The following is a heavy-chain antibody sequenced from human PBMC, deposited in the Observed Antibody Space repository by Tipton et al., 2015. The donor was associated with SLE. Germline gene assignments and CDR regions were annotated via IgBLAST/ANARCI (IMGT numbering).Heavy chain of an antibody. J-gene: IGHJ4*02. D-gene: IGHD2-8*01. V-gene: IGHV4-34*01. CDR2: INHSGST. CDR3: ARDCTTGVCYTTSFDY. Sequence: TLSLTCAVYGGSFSDYSWSWIRQPPGKGLEWNGEINHSGSTNYNPSLKSRVTISIDTSKNQFSLRLSSVTAADTAVYYCARDCTTGVCYTTSFDYWGQGTLVTVSP. CDR1: GGSFSDYS.